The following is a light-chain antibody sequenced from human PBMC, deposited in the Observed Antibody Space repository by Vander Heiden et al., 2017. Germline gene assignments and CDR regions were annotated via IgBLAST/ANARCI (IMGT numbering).Light chain of an antibody. V-gene: IGLV10-54*01. CDR3: SAWDSCLSAVV. Sequence: QAGLTQPPSVSKGLRQTATLTCTGNSNNVGNQGAAWLQQHQGHPPKLLSYRNNNRPSGISERLSASRSGNTASLTITGLQPEDEADYYCSAWDSCLSAVVFGGGTKLTVL. CDR1: SNNVGNQG. CDR2: RNN. J-gene: IGLJ2*01.